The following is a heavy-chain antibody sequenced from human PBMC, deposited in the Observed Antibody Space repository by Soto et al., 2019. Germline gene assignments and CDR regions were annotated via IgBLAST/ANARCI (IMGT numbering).Heavy chain of an antibody. J-gene: IGHJ6*02. Sequence: SLRPCCAACGFTFSSYGMHWVRQAPGKGLEWVAVIWYDGSNKYYADSVKGRFTISRDNSKNTLYLQMNSLRAEDTAVYYCARDQERWGGSNGMDVWGQGTTVTVSS. CDR1: GFTFSSYG. D-gene: IGHD3-16*01. CDR2: IWYDGSNK. CDR3: ARDQERWGGSNGMDV. V-gene: IGHV3-33*01.